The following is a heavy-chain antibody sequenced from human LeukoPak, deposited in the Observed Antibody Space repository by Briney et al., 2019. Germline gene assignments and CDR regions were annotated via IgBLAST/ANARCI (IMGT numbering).Heavy chain of an antibody. CDR1: GGSFSGYY. Sequence: SETLSLTCAVYGGSFSGYYWSWIRQPPGKGLEWIGEINRSGSTNYNPSLKSRVTISVDTSKNQFSLKLSSVTAADTAVYYCAREPPPINCSGGSCYRGLFDYWGQGTLVTVSS. CDR2: INRSGST. CDR3: AREPPPINCSGGSCYRGLFDY. V-gene: IGHV4-34*01. J-gene: IGHJ4*02. D-gene: IGHD2-15*01.